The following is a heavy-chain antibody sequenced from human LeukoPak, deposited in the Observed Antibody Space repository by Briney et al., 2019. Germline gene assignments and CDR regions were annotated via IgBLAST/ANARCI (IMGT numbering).Heavy chain of an antibody. V-gene: IGHV4-59*01. Sequence: SETLSLTCTVSDGSINSYYWSWIRQPPGKGLEWIGYIYYSGSTNYNPSLKSRVTISVDTSKNQFSLKLSSVTAADTAVYYCATMNTLYSSSWYDFDYWGQGTLVTVSS. CDR3: ATMNTLYSSSWYDFDY. CDR1: DGSINSYY. J-gene: IGHJ4*02. CDR2: IYYSGST. D-gene: IGHD6-13*01.